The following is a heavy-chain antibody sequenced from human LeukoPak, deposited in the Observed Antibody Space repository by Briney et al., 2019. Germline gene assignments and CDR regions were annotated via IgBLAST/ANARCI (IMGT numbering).Heavy chain of an antibody. V-gene: IGHV3-23*01. CDR1: GFTFTSYG. D-gene: IGHD3-10*02. CDR3: AELGITMIGGV. Sequence: GGSLRLSCAASGFTFTSYGMSWVRQAPGKGLEWVSGISGSGGSTYYADSVKGRFTISRDNAKNSLYLQMNSLRAEDTAVYYCAELGITMIGGVWGKGTTVTISS. J-gene: IGHJ6*04. CDR2: ISGSGGST.